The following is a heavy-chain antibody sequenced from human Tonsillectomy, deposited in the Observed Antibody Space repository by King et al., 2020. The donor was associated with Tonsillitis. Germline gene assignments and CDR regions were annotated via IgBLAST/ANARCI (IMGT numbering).Heavy chain of an antibody. Sequence: LQLQESGPGLVKPSETLSLTCTVSGGSISSGTYYWGWIRQPPGKGLEWIGNIFYTGSSTYYNPSLKSRVTILVDTSKNQFSLKLSSVTAADTAVYYCARHVTIVVLAGGHYYYMDVWGKGTTVTVSS. D-gene: IGHD3-3*01. CDR3: ARHVTIVVLAGGHYYYMDV. V-gene: IGHV4-39*01. CDR2: IFYTGSST. CDR1: GGSISSGTYY. J-gene: IGHJ6*03.